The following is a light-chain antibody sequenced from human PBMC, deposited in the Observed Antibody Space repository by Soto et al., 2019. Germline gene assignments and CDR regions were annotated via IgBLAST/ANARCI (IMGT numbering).Light chain of an antibody. CDR3: QSYNRSLSGSV. V-gene: IGLV1-40*01. Sequence: QSVLTQPPSVSGAPGQRVTISCTGSSSNIGTGYDVHWYQQLPGTAPKLLIYGNSNRPSGVPDPFSGSKSGTSASLAITGVHAVDEAAYYCQSYNRSLSGSVFGGGTKLTVL. CDR2: GNS. J-gene: IGLJ3*02. CDR1: SSNIGTGYD.